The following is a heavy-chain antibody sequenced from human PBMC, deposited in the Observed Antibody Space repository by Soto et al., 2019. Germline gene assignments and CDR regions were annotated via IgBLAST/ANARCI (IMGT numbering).Heavy chain of an antibody. D-gene: IGHD6-13*01. J-gene: IGHJ4*02. CDR1: GLLLSTAW. Sequence: EVQLVQSGRGLVKPGESLRLPCVGHGLLLSTAWTNWVRPAPGRGLEWGGRIKSEPHGGTTDDSAPVRGRFTISRDASEATLYLQMNSLKTEDTAVYYCTTGITADQYWGQGARVTVSS. V-gene: IGHV3-15*07. CDR2: IKSEPHGGTT. CDR3: TTGITADQY.